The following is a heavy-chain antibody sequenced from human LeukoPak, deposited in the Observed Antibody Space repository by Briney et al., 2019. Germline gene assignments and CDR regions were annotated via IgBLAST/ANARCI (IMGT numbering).Heavy chain of an antibody. CDR1: GYTFTSYY. Sequence: ASVKVSCKASGYTFTSYYMHWVRQAPGQGLEWMGIINPSGGSTSYAQKSQGRVTMTRDMSTSTVYMELSSLRSEDTAVYYCARSNSSSRSWFDPWGQGTLVTVSS. V-gene: IGHV1-46*01. CDR2: INPSGGST. J-gene: IGHJ5*02. CDR3: ARSNSSSRSWFDP. D-gene: IGHD6-13*01.